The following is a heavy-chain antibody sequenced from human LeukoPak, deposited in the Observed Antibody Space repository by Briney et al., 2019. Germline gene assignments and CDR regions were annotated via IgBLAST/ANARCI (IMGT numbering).Heavy chain of an antibody. CDR1: GYTFTGYY. CDR3: ARGLLYSSEIFIDS. D-gene: IGHD6-19*01. V-gene: IGHV1-2*04. J-gene: IGHJ4*02. CDR2: INPNSGGT. Sequence: ASVKVSCKASGYTFTGYYMHWVRQAPGQGLEWMGWINPNSGGTNYAQKFQGWVTMTRDTSISTAYMELSRLRSDDTAVYYCARGLLYSSEIFIDSWGQGTLVTVSS.